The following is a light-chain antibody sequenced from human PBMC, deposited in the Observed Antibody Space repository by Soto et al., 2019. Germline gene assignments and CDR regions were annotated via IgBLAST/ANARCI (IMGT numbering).Light chain of an antibody. J-gene: IGLJ1*01. Sequence: QSALTQPASVSGSPGQSITISCTGTSSDVGAYYSVSGYQHHPGKAPKLIIYGVTNRPSGVSNRFSGSKSGNTASLTISGLQAEDEADYHCSLYTSGSSHYVFGTGTKVTVL. CDR2: GVT. V-gene: IGLV2-14*01. CDR3: SLYTSGSSHYV. CDR1: SSDVGAYYS.